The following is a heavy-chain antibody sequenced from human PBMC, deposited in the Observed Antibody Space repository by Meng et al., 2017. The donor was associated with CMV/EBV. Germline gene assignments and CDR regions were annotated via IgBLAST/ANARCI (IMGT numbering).Heavy chain of an antibody. J-gene: IGHJ4*02. D-gene: IGHD3-10*01. CDR2: SYWDDDK. CDR1: GFSLSTSGLV. CDR3: AHRLHGSGSYYPYYFDY. V-gene: IGHV2-5*02. Sequence: IPMTGSSPRLCKPNRTIKLTCTFPGFSLSTSGLVVGWIRQPPGKALEWLALSYWDDDKRYSPSLKSRLTITKDTSKNQVVLTMTNMDPVDTATYYCAHRLHGSGSYYPYYFDYWGQGTLVTVSS.